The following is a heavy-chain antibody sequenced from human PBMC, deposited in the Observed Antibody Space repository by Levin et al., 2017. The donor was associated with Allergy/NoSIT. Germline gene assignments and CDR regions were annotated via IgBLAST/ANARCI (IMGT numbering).Heavy chain of an antibody. CDR1: GGSFSGYY. Sequence: SETLSLTCAVYGGSFSGYYWSWIRQPPGKGLEWIGEINHSGSTNYNPSLKSRVTISVDTSKNQFSLKLSSVTAADTAVYYCARALFGDYVWGSYRYRTPSAFDIWGQGTMVTVSS. CDR2: INHSGST. D-gene: IGHD3-16*02. J-gene: IGHJ3*02. CDR3: ARALFGDYVWGSYRYRTPSAFDI. V-gene: IGHV4-34*01.